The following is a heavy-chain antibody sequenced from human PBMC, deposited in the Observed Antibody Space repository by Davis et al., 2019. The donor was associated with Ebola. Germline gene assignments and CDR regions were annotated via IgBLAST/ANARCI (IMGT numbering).Heavy chain of an antibody. D-gene: IGHD4-17*01. Sequence: GESLKISCAASGFTFSSYGMHWVRRAPGKGLEWVAFIRSDGSNKYYADSVKGRFTISRDNSKNTLYLQMNSLRAEDTALYYCAKDKTTVTQYWYFDLWGRGTLVTVSS. CDR2: IRSDGSNK. CDR3: AKDKTTVTQYWYFDL. J-gene: IGHJ2*01. CDR1: GFTFSSYG. V-gene: IGHV3-30*02.